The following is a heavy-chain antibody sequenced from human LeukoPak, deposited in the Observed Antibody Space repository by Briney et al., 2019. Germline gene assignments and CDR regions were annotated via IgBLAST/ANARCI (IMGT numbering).Heavy chain of an antibody. CDR1: GFSLSTSGMR. CDR2: IDWDDDK. Sequence: ESGPALVKPTHTLTLTCTFSGFSLSTSGMRVSWIRQPPGKALEWLARIDWDDDKFYSTSLKTRLTISKDTSKNQVVLTMTNMDPVDTATYYCARSHGPIRGYFDLWGRGTLVTVSS. V-gene: IGHV2-70*04. J-gene: IGHJ2*01. CDR3: ARSHGPIRGYFDL.